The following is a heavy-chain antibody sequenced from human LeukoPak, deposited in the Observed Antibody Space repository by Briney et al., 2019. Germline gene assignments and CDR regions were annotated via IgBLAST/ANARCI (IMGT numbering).Heavy chain of an antibody. Sequence: PSGTLSLTCAVSGASISSSLWWSWVRQPPGKGLEWIGEIYHSGSTNYNPSLKSRVTFSVDKSQNQFSLRLRSVTAADTAVYYCASLRKRGGAFDLWGQGTVVTVSS. J-gene: IGHJ3*01. V-gene: IGHV4-4*02. CDR1: GASISSSLW. CDR3: ASLRKRGGAFDL. CDR2: IYHSGST.